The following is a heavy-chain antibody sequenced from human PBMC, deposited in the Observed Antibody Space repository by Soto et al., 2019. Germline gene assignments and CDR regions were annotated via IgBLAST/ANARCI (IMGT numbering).Heavy chain of an antibody. J-gene: IGHJ5*02. CDR3: ARDVREIRRWCSSTSCYGSWFDP. D-gene: IGHD2-2*01. CDR1: GYTFTGYY. Sequence: ASVKVSCKASGYTFTGYYMHWVRQAPGQGLEWMGWINPNSGGTNYAQKFQGWVTMTRDTSISTAYMELSRLRSDDTAVYYCARDVREIRRWCSSTSCYGSWFDPWGQGTLVTVSS. CDR2: INPNSGGT. V-gene: IGHV1-2*04.